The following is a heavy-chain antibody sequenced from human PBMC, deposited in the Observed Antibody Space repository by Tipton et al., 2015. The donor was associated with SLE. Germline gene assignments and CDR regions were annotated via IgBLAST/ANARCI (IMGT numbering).Heavy chain of an antibody. CDR3: ARDPNGGYGSFDY. Sequence: TLSLTCTVSGGSTSSYYWSWIRQPPGRGLEWIGYIYYSGSTNYNPSLKSRVTISVDTSKNQFSLKLSSVTAADTAVYYCARDPNGGYGSFDYWGLGALVTVSS. V-gene: IGHV4-59*01. CDR2: IYYSGST. CDR1: GGSTSSYY. D-gene: IGHD7-27*01. J-gene: IGHJ4*02.